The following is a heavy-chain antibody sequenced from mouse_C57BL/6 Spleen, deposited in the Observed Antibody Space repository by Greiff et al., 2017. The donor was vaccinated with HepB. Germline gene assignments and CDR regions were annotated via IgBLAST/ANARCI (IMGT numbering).Heavy chain of an antibody. Sequence: EVQLQQSGPELVKPGASVKISCKASGYTFTDYYMNWVKQSHGKSLEWIGDINPNNGGTSYNQKFKGKATLTVDKSSSTAYMELRSLTSEDSAVYYCARRPAGDYWGQGTSVTVSS. J-gene: IGHJ4*01. CDR2: INPNNGGT. CDR1: GYTFTDYY. V-gene: IGHV1-26*01. CDR3: ARRPAGDY.